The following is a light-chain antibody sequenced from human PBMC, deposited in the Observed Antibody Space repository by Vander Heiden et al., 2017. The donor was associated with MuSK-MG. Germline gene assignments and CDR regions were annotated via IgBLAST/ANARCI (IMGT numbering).Light chain of an antibody. J-gene: IGKJ5*01. CDR3: QHVDRTPSIT. Sequence: DIQMTQSPSSLSASVGDRVTITCRASQSISSYLNWYQQKPGKAPKLLIYAASSLQSGAPSRFRGTGSGTDFTLTISSLQPEDFATYYCQHVDRTPSITFGPGTRLEIK. CDR1: QSISSY. CDR2: AAS. V-gene: IGKV1-39*01.